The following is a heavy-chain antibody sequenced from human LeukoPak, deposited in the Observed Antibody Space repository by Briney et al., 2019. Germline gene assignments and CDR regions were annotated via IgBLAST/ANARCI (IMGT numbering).Heavy chain of an antibody. CDR2: IYASGST. CDR3: AGTRRYCSGGSCYNWFDP. CDR1: GGSISSDVYY. J-gene: IGHJ5*02. Sequence: SQTLSLTCSVSGGSISSDVYYWSWIRQPAGKGLEWIGRIYASGSTTYNSSLKSRVTISIDTAKNQFSLKLTSVTAADTAVYYCAGTRRYCSGGSCYNWFDPWGQGTLVTV. D-gene: IGHD2-15*01. V-gene: IGHV4-61*02.